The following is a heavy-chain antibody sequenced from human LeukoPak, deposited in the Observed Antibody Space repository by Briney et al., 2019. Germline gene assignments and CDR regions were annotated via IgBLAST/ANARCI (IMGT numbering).Heavy chain of an antibody. V-gene: IGHV1-69*04. CDR1: GGTFSSYA. J-gene: IGHJ3*02. Sequence: SVKVSCKASGGTFSSYAISWVRQAPGQGLEWMGRIIPILGIVNYARKFQGRVTITADKSTSTAYMELSSLRSEDTAVYYCARQYDYYDSSGYSRTDAFDIWGQGTMVTVSS. CDR3: ARQYDYYDSSGYSRTDAFDI. D-gene: IGHD3-22*01. CDR2: IIPILGIV.